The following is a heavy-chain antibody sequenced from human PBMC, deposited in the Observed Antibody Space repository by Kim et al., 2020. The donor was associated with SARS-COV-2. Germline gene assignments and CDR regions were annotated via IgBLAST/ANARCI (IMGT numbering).Heavy chain of an antibody. D-gene: IGHD3-10*01. V-gene: IGHV3-23*01. Sequence: GGSLRLSCAASGFTFSSYAMSWVRQAPGKGLEWVSAISGSGGSTYYADSVRGRFTIPRDNSNNTLYLQMNSLRAEATAVYYCAKVGLYYYGSGSYYRDRDSNYGMDVWGQGTTVTVSS. CDR3: AKVGLYYYGSGSYYRDRDSNYGMDV. J-gene: IGHJ6*02. CDR2: ISGSGGST. CDR1: GFTFSSYA.